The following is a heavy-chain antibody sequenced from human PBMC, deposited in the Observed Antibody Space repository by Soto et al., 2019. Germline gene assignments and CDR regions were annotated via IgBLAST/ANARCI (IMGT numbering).Heavy chain of an antibody. CDR1: GFTFSSYS. D-gene: IGHD3-3*01. CDR3: ARDRRYDFWSGYPWHYYYGMDV. V-gene: IGHV3-48*02. Sequence: GGSLRLSCAASGFTFSSYSMNWVRQAPGKGLEWVSYISSSSSTIYCADSVKGRFTISRDNAKNSLYLQMNSLRDEDTAVYYCARDRRYDFWSGYPWHYYYGMDVWGQGTTVTVSS. J-gene: IGHJ6*02. CDR2: ISSSSSTI.